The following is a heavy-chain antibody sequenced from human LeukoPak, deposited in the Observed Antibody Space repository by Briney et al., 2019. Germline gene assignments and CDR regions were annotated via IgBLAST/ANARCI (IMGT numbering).Heavy chain of an antibody. Sequence: GGSLRLSCAASGFTFDDYAMHWVRQAPGKGLEWVSGISWNSGSIGYADSVKGRFTISRDNAKDSLYLQMNSLRAEDTAVYYCAREPRGYSYGLWGRGTLVTVSS. CDR1: GFTFDDYA. CDR3: AREPRGYSYGL. D-gene: IGHD5-18*01. CDR2: ISWNSGSI. J-gene: IGHJ4*02. V-gene: IGHV3-9*01.